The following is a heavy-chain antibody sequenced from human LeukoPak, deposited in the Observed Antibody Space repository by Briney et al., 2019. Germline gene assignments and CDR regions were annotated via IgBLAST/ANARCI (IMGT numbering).Heavy chain of an antibody. D-gene: IGHD4/OR15-4a*01. J-gene: IGHJ5*02. CDR1: GGTFTGYT. Sequence: SETLSLTCAVYGGTFTGYTWSWITQSPGKGLEWIGVVNHGGSTNYNPSLKSRVTISIDTSMNQSSLNLTSVRAADPAVCYGGRGRSNYRPWGPGTLVTVSS. CDR2: VNHGGST. CDR3: GRGRSNYRP. V-gene: IGHV4-34*01.